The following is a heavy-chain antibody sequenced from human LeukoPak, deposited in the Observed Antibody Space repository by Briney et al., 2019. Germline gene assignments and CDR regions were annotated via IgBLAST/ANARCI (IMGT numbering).Heavy chain of an antibody. CDR2: VRYDGSNK. Sequence: GGSLRLSCAASRFTFSSFGMHWVRQAPGKGLEWVAFVRYDGSNKYYADSVKGRFTISRDNSKNTVYLQMNSLRAEDTAVFYCAKDRYDSSGYLDYWGQGTLVTVSS. J-gene: IGHJ4*02. D-gene: IGHD3-22*01. CDR1: RFTFSSFG. CDR3: AKDRYDSSGYLDY. V-gene: IGHV3-30*02.